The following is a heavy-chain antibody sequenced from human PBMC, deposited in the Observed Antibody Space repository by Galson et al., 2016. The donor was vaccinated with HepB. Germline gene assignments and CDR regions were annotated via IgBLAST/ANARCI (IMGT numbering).Heavy chain of an antibody. CDR2: ISITSGYK. CDR3: ARPPEGDRRYFDL. D-gene: IGHD3-16*01. V-gene: IGHV3-21*01. CDR1: GFTFSTYS. J-gene: IGHJ2*01. Sequence: SLRLSCAASGFTFSTYSMNWVRQAPGKGLEWVSFISITSGYKYYADSLKGRVTISRDNAKNSLYLHMNSLRAEDTAVYYCARPPEGDRRYFDLWGRGTLVTVSS.